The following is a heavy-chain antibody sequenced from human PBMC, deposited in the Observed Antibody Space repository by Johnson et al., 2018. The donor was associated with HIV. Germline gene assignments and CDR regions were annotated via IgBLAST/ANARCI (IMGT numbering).Heavy chain of an antibody. Sequence: VQLVESGGGVVRPGGSLRLSCAASGFTLDDHGMSWVRQVPGKGLEWVSGINWNGGSKDYADSVKGRFTISRDNAKNSLYLQMNSLRAEDTALYYCVRGIVVVVAAGRADAFDIWGQGTMVTVSS. J-gene: IGHJ3*02. D-gene: IGHD2-15*01. CDR1: GFTLDDHG. CDR3: VRGIVVVVAAGRADAFDI. CDR2: INWNGGSK. V-gene: IGHV3-20*04.